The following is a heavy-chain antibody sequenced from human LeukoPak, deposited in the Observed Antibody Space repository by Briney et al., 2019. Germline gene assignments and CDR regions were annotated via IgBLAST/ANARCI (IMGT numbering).Heavy chain of an antibody. J-gene: IGHJ4*02. CDR2: IYTSGST. CDR3: AREDDSSGNTFDY. D-gene: IGHD3-22*01. V-gene: IGHV4-61*02. Sequence: PSETLSLTCTVSGGSISSSSYYWSWIRQPAGKGLEWIGRIYTSGSTNYNPSLKSRVTMSVDTSKNQFSLKLSSVTAADTAVYYYAREDDSSGNTFDYWGQGTLVTVSS. CDR1: GGSISSSSYY.